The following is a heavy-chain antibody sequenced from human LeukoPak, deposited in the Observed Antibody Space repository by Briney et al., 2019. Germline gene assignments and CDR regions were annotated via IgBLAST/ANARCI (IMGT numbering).Heavy chain of an antibody. Sequence: GGSLRLSCAASGFTFSHYGFHWVRQAPGKGLEWVAVIWSDGTNQYYADSVKGRFTISRDDSQKTVYLEMNSLRTEDTAMYYCAKDAQRGFGYSNSLEYWGPGTLVTVSS. V-gene: IGHV3-33*06. CDR2: IWSDGTNQ. CDR1: GFTFSHYG. D-gene: IGHD4-11*01. J-gene: IGHJ4*02. CDR3: AKDAQRGFGYSNSLEY.